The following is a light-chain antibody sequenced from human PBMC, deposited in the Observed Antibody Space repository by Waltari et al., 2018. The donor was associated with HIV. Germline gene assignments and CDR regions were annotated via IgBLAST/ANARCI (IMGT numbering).Light chain of an antibody. J-gene: IGLJ2*01. CDR2: EVS. V-gene: IGLV2-14*01. Sequence: QSALTQPASVSGSPGQSITISCTGTSRDVGGYNYVSWYQQHPGKAPKLLISEVSNRPSGISNRFSGSKSGNTASLTISGLQTEDEANYYCSSYTTSTTPVVFGGGTKLTVL. CDR3: SSYTTSTTPVV. CDR1: SRDVGGYNY.